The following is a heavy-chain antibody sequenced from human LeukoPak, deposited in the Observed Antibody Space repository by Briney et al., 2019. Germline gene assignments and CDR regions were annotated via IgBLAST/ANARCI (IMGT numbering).Heavy chain of an antibody. Sequence: PGGSLRLSCAASGFTFSSYPMTWVRQAPGKGPEWVSFISDSGGITYYADSVKGRFTISRDNSKNTLYLQMNSLRAEDTAVYYCARDDCSGGSCYYFDYWGQGTLVTVSS. D-gene: IGHD2-15*01. J-gene: IGHJ4*02. V-gene: IGHV3-23*01. CDR2: ISDSGGIT. CDR1: GFTFSSYP. CDR3: ARDDCSGGSCYYFDY.